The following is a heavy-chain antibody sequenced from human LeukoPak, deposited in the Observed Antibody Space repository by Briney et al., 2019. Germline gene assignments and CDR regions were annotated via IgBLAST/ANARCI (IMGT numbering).Heavy chain of an antibody. CDR1: GFTFSNAW. CDR2: IGDNGDRT. V-gene: IGHV3-23*01. J-gene: IGHJ1*01. Sequence: QTGGSLRLSCAASGFTFSNAWMSWVRQAPGKGLEWVSVIGDNGDRTYYTDSVKGRSTISRDNSKNTLYLQINSLRAEDTAIYYCAKLFGSATYSVYLQQWGQGTLVTVSS. D-gene: IGHD2-21*01. CDR3: AKLFGSATYSVYLQQ.